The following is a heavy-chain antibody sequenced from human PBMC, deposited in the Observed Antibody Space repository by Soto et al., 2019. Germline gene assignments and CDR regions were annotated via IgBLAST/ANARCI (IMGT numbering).Heavy chain of an antibody. Sequence: EVQLVESGGVVVQPGGYLRLSCAASGFTFDDYTMHWVRQAPGKGLEWVSVISWDGGSTYYADSVKGRFTISRDNSKNSLYLQMNSLRTEDTALYYCANGVAGTFGWFDPWGQGTLVTVSS. CDR2: ISWDGGST. J-gene: IGHJ5*02. CDR1: GFTFDDYT. CDR3: ANGVAGTFGWFDP. V-gene: IGHV3-43*01. D-gene: IGHD6-19*01.